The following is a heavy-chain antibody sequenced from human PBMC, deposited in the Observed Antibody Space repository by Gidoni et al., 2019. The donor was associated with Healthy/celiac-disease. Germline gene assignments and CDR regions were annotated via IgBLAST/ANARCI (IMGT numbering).Heavy chain of an antibody. CDR1: GSTFSSYG. V-gene: IGHV3-33*01. J-gene: IGHJ6*03. D-gene: IGHD6-13*01. CDR2: IWYDGSKK. Sequence: QVQLVESGGGVVQPGRSLRLSCAASGSTFSSYGMHWVRQAPGKGRGWVAVIWYDGSKKYYAASVKGRFTISRDNSKNTLYLQMNSLRAEDTAVYYCARDRSSSWLRSYYYYYYMDVWGKGTTVTVSS. CDR3: ARDRSSSWLRSYYYYYYMDV.